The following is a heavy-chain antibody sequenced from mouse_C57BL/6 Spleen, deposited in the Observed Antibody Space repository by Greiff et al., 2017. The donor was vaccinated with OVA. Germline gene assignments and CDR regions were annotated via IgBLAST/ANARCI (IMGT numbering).Heavy chain of an antibody. CDR3: ARYSYYDYGWFAY. J-gene: IGHJ3*01. D-gene: IGHD2-4*01. V-gene: IGHV1-18*01. CDR2: INPNNGGT. Sequence: EVQRVESGPELVKPGASVKIPCKASGYTFTDYNMDWVKQSHGKSLEWIGDINPNNGGTIYNQKFKGKATLTVDKSSSTAYMELRSLTSEDTAVYYCARYSYYDYGWFAYWGQGTLVTVSA. CDR1: GYTFTDYN.